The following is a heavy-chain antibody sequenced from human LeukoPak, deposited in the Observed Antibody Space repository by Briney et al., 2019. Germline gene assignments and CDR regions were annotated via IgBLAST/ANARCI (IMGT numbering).Heavy chain of an antibody. Sequence: GGSLRLSCAVSGFTFSSYGMHWVRQAPGKGLEWVAVIWYDGSNKYYADSVKGRFTISRDNSKNTLYLQMNSLRAEDTAVYYCARDGSLEYYFDYRGQGTLVTVSS. V-gene: IGHV3-33*01. J-gene: IGHJ4*02. CDR1: GFTFSSYG. CDR3: ARDGSLEYYFDY. D-gene: IGHD2-2*03. CDR2: IWYDGSNK.